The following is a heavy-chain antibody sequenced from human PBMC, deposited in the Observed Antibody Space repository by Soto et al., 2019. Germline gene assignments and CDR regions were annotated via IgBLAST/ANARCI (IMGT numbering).Heavy chain of an antibody. V-gene: IGHV4-39*01. J-gene: IGHJ1*01. CDR3: ASRGWLAERGFFHH. CDR1: GDSISSSDYY. CDR2: IFYSGRT. D-gene: IGHD6-19*01. Sequence: QLHLQESGPGLVKPAETLSLTCTVSGDSISSSDYYWGWIRQPPGKGLEWIGSIFYSGRTYYSPSLKTRVTISVDTSRNQFSLKLTSVTVVDTAVYYCASRGWLAERGFFHHSGQGTLVTVSS.